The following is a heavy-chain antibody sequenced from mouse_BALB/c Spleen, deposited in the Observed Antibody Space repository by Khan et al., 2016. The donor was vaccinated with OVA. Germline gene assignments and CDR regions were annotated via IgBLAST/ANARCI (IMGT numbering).Heavy chain of an antibody. CDR1: GYSFTSCYV. J-gene: IGHJ2*01. V-gene: IGHV3-1*02. CDR3: ARTARTIN. D-gene: IGHD1-2*01. Sequence: EVQLVESGPGLVKPSPSLYLSCTASGYSFTSCYVWYLIRQLPGNLLLLMGFISYSGSTNYHPTLKSRITITRDTSKNQFFLQLNSVTTEDTAIYYCARTARTINWGQGTTLTVSS. CDR2: ISYSGST.